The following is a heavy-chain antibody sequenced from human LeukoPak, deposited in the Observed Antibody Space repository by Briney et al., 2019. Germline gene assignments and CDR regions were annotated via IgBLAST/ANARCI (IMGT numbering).Heavy chain of an antibody. Sequence: ASVKVSCKASGYTFTGYYMHWVRQAPGQGLEWMGWINPNSGGTNYAQKFQGRVTMTRDTSISTAYMELSRLRSDDTAVYYCAGNLNIVVVIAASRNNWYFDLWGRGTLVTVSS. J-gene: IGHJ2*01. CDR2: INPNSGGT. CDR1: GYTFTGYY. D-gene: IGHD2-15*01. V-gene: IGHV1-2*02. CDR3: AGNLNIVVVIAASRNNWYFDL.